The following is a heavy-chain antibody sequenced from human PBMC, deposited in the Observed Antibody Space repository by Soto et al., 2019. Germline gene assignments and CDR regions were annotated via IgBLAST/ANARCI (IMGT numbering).Heavy chain of an antibody. CDR1: GGSISSYY. CDR3: ARDRLDYGDYERIYYYMDV. V-gene: IGHV4-59*01. D-gene: IGHD4-17*01. Sequence: SETLSLTCTVSGGSISSYYWSWIRQPPGKGLEWIGYIYYSGSTNYNPSLKSRVTISVDTSKNQFSLKLSSVTAADTAVYYCARDRLDYGDYERIYYYMDVWGKGTTVTVSS. J-gene: IGHJ6*03. CDR2: IYYSGST.